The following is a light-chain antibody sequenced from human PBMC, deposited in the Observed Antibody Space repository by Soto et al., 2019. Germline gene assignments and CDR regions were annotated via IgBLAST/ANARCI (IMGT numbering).Light chain of an antibody. CDR3: SSYTSINTLV. Sequence: QSALTKPASVSGSPGQSITISCTGTSSDVGAYNYVSWYQQHPGKAPKLMIFEVSDRPSGVSNRFSGSKSGNTASLTISGLPAEDEADYYCSSYTSINTLVFGGGTKLTVL. V-gene: IGLV2-14*01. J-gene: IGLJ2*01. CDR1: SSDVGAYNY. CDR2: EVS.